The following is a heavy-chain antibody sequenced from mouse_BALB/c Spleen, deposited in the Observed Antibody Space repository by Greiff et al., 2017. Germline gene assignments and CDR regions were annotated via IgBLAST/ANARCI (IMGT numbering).Heavy chain of an antibody. J-gene: IGHJ3*01. D-gene: IGHD4-1*01. V-gene: IGHV5-4*02. CDR3: AANWEKWFAY. CDR1: GFTFSDYY. CDR2: ISDGGSYT. Sequence: VQLKESGGGLVKPGGSLKLSCAASGFTFSDYYMYWVRQTPEKRLEWVATISDGGSYTYYPDSVKGRFTISRDNAKNNLYLQMSSLKSEDTAMYYCAANWEKWFAYWGQGTLVTVSA.